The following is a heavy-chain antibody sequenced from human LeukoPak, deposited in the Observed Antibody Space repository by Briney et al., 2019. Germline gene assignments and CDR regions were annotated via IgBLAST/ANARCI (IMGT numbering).Heavy chain of an antibody. V-gene: IGHV1-69*13. Sequence: SVKVSCKASGGTFSSYAISWVRQAPGQGLEWMGGIIPIFGTANYAQKFQGRVAITADESTSTAYMELSSLRSEDTAVYYCARDLDHGYEYYYYYYMDVWGKGTTVTVSS. CDR1: GGTFSSYA. J-gene: IGHJ6*03. D-gene: IGHD3-3*01. CDR2: IIPIFGTA. CDR3: ARDLDHGYEYYYYYYMDV.